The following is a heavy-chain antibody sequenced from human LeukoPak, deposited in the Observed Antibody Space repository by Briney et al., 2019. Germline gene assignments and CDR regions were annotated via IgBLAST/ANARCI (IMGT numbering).Heavy chain of an antibody. D-gene: IGHD4-17*01. CDR2: ISSRSTGNI. CDR3: VCWDYGDP. J-gene: IGHJ4*02. Sequence: GGSLRLSCAASGFAFSSYSMNWIRQAPGKGLEWISYISSRSTGNINYADSVKGRFTISRDNAKNALYLQMNSLRAEDTAVYYCVCWDYGDPWGPGTLVTVSS. V-gene: IGHV3-48*01. CDR1: GFAFSSYS.